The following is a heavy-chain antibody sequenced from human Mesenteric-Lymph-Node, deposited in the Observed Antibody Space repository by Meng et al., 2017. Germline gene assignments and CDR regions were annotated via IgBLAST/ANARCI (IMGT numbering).Heavy chain of an antibody. D-gene: IGHD3-10*01. Sequence: GESLKISCAASGFTFSSYAMHWVRQAPGKGLEWVAVISYDGSNKYYADSVKGRFTISRDNSKNTLYLQMNSLRAEDTAVYYCARSSYYYGSGRVGNYYGMDVWGQGNTVNGAS. CDR2: ISYDGSNK. CDR3: ARSSYYYGSGRVGNYYGMDV. J-gene: IGHJ6*02. CDR1: GFTFSSYA. V-gene: IGHV3-30*04.